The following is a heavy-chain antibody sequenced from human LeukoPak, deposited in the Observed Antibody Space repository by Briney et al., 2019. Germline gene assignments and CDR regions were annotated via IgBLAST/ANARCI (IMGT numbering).Heavy chain of an antibody. V-gene: IGHV3-23*01. D-gene: IGHD3-10*01. CDR1: GFTFSNYA. CDR2: GANSGGRGGST. Sequence: GGSLRLSCAASGFTFSNYAMSWGREAPGSGVQGGSAGANSGGRGGSTYYADSVKGRFTTSRDNSKNTLYLQLNSLRAEDTAVYYCAKAMSFDYYGYRGFYRAEFDSWGQGTLVTVSS. CDR3: AKAMSFDYYGYRGFYRAEFDS. J-gene: IGHJ4*02.